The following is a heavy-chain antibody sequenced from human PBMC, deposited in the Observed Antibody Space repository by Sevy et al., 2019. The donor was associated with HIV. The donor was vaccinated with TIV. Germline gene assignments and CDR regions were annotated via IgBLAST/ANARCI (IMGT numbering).Heavy chain of an antibody. Sequence: GGSLRLSCAASGFTFSSYAMHWVRQAPGKGLEWVAVISYDGSNKYYADSVKGRFTISRDNSKNTLYLQMNSLRADDTAVYYCARPKVTLPAFDIWGQGTMVTVSS. CDR2: ISYDGSNK. J-gene: IGHJ3*02. V-gene: IGHV3-30*04. CDR1: GFTFSSYA. D-gene: IGHD4-17*01. CDR3: ARPKVTLPAFDI.